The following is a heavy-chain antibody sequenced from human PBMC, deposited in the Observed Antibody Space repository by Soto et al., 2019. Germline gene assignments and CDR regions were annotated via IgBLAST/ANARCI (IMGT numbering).Heavy chain of an antibody. CDR2: ISYDGSKK. Sequence: QVQLVESGGGVVQPGRSLRLSCAASGFTFSSYGMHWVRQAPGKGLEWVAVISYDGSKKYYADSVKGRFTISRDNSKNTLYLQMNSLRAEDTAVYYCAKVLIAVAGQDAFDIWGQGTMVTVSS. D-gene: IGHD6-19*01. V-gene: IGHV3-30*18. J-gene: IGHJ3*02. CDR3: AKVLIAVAGQDAFDI. CDR1: GFTFSSYG.